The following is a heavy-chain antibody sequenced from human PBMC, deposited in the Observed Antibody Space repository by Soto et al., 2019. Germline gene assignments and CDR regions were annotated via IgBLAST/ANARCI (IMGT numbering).Heavy chain of an antibody. CDR3: ARDNAQRGYSYGNYYYYGMDV. D-gene: IGHD5-18*01. CDR1: GGTFSSYA. Sequence: GASVKVSCKASGGTFSSYAISWVRQAPGQGLEWMGGITPIFGTANYAQKFQGRVTITADESTSTAYMELSSLRSEDTAVYYCARDNAQRGYSYGNYYYYGMDVWGQGTTVTVSS. V-gene: IGHV1-69*13. CDR2: ITPIFGTA. J-gene: IGHJ6*02.